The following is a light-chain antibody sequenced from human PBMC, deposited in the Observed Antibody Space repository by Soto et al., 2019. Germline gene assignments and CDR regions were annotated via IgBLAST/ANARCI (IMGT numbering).Light chain of an antibody. CDR3: NSYAGSNNVL. CDR1: SSDVGGYDY. V-gene: IGLV2-8*01. Sequence: QSALTQPPSASGSPGQSVTLSCTGTSSDVGGYDYVSWYQQHPGKAPKLIIYEVNKRPSGVPDRFSGSKSGNTASLTVSGLQAEDEADYYCNSYAGSNNVLFGGGTKLTVL. CDR2: EVN. J-gene: IGLJ2*01.